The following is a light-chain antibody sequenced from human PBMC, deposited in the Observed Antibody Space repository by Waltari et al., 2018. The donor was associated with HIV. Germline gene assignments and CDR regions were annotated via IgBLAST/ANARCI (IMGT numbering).Light chain of an antibody. V-gene: IGKV1-39*01. CDR1: QSVGRS. J-gene: IGKJ1*01. CDR3: QQSYSFPRT. Sequence: DIQLTQSPSSLSASVGDRVSITCRASQSVGRSLHWYQQIPGRAPSLVVYGASDLRDGVPSRFSASGSGTLFTLTIRSLQPEDCAAYYGQQSYSFPRTFGQGTRV. CDR2: GAS.